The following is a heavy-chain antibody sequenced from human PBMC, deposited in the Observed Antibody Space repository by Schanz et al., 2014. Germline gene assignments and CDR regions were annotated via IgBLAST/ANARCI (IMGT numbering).Heavy chain of an antibody. CDR3: ARLSVAGRPHVNYWYFAL. D-gene: IGHD6-19*01. J-gene: IGHJ2*01. Sequence: QVQLVQSGAEVKKPGASVKVSCKASGYTFSFTSYNVHWVRQAPGQGLEWMGWINPNSGDTNYAQKFQGWVTMTRDTSISTAYMEVSRLKSDDTAVYYCARLSVAGRPHVNYWYFALWGRGTLVTVSS. V-gene: IGHV1-2*04. CDR1: GYTFSFTSYN. CDR2: INPNSGDT.